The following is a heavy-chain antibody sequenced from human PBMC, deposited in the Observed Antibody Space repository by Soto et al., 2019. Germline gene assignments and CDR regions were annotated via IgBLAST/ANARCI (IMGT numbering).Heavy chain of an antibody. D-gene: IGHD2-15*01. V-gene: IGHV4-34*02. J-gene: IGHJ5*02. CDR1: GGSFNGYY. Sequence: QVQLQQWGAGLVKPSETLSLTCAVSGGSFNGYYWNWIRQPPGRGLEWIGEINHTGGANYNPSLKSRLTISMDTSKNHFYLRLTSVTAADTAVYYCARYPAYCSHGKNCPPGPWGQGTLVTVSS. CDR2: INHTGGA. CDR3: ARYPAYCSHGKNCPPGP.